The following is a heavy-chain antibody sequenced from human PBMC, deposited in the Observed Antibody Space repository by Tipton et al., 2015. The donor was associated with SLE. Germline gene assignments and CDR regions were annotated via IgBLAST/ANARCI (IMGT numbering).Heavy chain of an antibody. Sequence: QLVQSGAEVKKPGSSVKVSCKASGGTFSSYAISWVRQAPGQGLEWMGGIIPIFGTANYAQKFQGRATITADESTSTAYMELSSLRSEGAAVYYCARGLDYYDSSGYYIPFDYWGQGSLVTVSS. CDR1: GGTFSSYA. J-gene: IGHJ4*02. V-gene: IGHV1-69*01. CDR3: ARGLDYYDSSGYYIPFDY. D-gene: IGHD3-22*01. CDR2: IIPIFGTA.